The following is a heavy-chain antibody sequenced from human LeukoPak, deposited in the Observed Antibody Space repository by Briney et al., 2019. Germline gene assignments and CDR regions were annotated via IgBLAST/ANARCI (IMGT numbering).Heavy chain of an antibody. V-gene: IGHV3-7*03. CDR2: INLHGTET. J-gene: IGHJ3*02. CDR3: AKVRSGSLLGAFDI. D-gene: IGHD1-26*01. Sequence: GGSLRLSCVVSGFTLSNYYMSWVRQAPGKGLEWVAHINLHGTETHYVDSVKGRFTISRDNAKNSLYLHMNIVRPEDMALYYCAKVRSGSLLGAFDIWGQGTRVTVSS. CDR1: GFTLSNYY.